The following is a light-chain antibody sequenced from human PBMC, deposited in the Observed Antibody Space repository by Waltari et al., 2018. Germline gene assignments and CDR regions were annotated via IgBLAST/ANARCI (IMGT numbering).Light chain of an antibody. CDR1: SRDVGGYHL. J-gene: IGLJ3*02. CDR3: SSYTTSNTWV. Sequence: QSALTQPASVSGSPGQSITIPCPGTSRDVGGYHLASGYHHHPGKAPKLMIFEVTDRPSGVSNRFSGSKSGNTASLTISGLQAEDEADYYCSSYTTSNTWVFGGGTKVTVL. CDR2: EVT. V-gene: IGLV2-14*01.